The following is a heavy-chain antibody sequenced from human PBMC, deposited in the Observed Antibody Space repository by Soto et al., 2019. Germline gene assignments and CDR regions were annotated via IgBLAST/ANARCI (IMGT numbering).Heavy chain of an antibody. J-gene: IGHJ4*02. V-gene: IGHV3-23*01. D-gene: IGHD2-15*01. CDR2: ISGSGGST. CDR3: AKEQDIVVVVAATPDY. Sequence: EVQLLESGGGLVQPGGSLRLSCAASGFTFSSYAMSWVRQAPGKGLEWVSAISGSGGSTYYAASVKGRFTISRDNYKNTLYLQMNSLRAEDTAVYYCAKEQDIVVVVAATPDYWGQGTLVTVSS. CDR1: GFTFSSYA.